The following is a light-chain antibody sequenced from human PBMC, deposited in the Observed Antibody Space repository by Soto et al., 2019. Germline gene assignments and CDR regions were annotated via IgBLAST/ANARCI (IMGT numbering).Light chain of an antibody. J-gene: IGLJ1*01. CDR2: DVS. Sequence: QSALTQPRSVSGSPGQSVTISCTATTSDVGGFNSVSWYQQHPGKAPQLIIYDVSTRPSGVPARLSGSKSGRTASLTISRLQAENEADSQCCSYAGSSQYVFGTGTKVTVL. CDR1: TSDVGGFNS. V-gene: IGLV2-11*01. CDR3: CSYAGSSQYV.